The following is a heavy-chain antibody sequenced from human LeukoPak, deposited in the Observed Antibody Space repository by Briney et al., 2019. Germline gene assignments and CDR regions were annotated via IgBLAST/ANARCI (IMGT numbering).Heavy chain of an antibody. D-gene: IGHD3-16*01. CDR1: GDSVSSNSVA. V-gene: IGHV6-1*01. Sequence: SQTLSLTCVISGDSVSSNSVAWNWIRQSPSRGLEWLGRAFYRSKWHNDYAVSVKSRITITPDTSKNQFSLQLNSVTPEDTAVYYCARWGHGLAHFDYWGQGTLVTVSS. CDR3: ARWGHGLAHFDY. CDR2: AFYRSKWHN. J-gene: IGHJ4*02.